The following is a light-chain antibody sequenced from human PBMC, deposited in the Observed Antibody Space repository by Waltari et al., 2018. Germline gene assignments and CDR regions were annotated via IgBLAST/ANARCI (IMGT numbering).Light chain of an antibody. Sequence: DIVMTQSPDSLAVPLGERATINCKSSQSVLHSSNNKNYLAWYQQKPGQPPKLLIYWASTRESGVPDRFSGSGSGTDFTLTISRLEPEDFAVYYCQQYYSSPWTFGQGTKVDI. V-gene: IGKV4-1*01. CDR2: WAS. CDR1: QSVLHSSNNKNY. CDR3: QQYYSSPWT. J-gene: IGKJ1*01.